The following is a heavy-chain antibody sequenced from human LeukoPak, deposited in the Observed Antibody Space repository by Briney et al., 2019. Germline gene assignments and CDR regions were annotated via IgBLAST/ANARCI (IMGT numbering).Heavy chain of an antibody. CDR1: GFTFSSYE. D-gene: IGHD3-22*01. CDR3: ARDSSPAYYDSSGYGVDY. Sequence: GGSLRLSCAASGFTFSSYEMNWVRQAPGKGLEWVSCISSTGSTIYYADSVKGRFTISRDNAKNSLYLQMNSLRAEDTAVYYCARDSSPAYYDSSGYGVDYWGQGTLVTVSS. CDR2: ISSTGSTI. V-gene: IGHV3-48*03. J-gene: IGHJ4*02.